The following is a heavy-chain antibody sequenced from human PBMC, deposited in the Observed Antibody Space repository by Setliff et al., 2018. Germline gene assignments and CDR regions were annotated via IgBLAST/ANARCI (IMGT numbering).Heavy chain of an antibody. V-gene: IGHV1-45*02. CDR2: ITPFNGNT. Sequence: SVKVSCKASGYTFTYRYLHWVRQAPGQALEWMGWITPFNGNTNYAQKFQDRVTITRDRSMSTAYMELSSLRSEDTAVHYCVRDTIAYCRDDCSDWFDPWGQGTLVTVSS. CDR3: VRDTIAYCRDDCSDWFDP. D-gene: IGHD2-21*02. CDR1: GYTFTYRY. J-gene: IGHJ5*02.